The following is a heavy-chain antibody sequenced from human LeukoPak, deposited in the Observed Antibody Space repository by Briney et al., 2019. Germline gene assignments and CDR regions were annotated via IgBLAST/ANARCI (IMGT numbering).Heavy chain of an antibody. CDR3: VVVPAAMRRVKDYSISDAFDI. CDR2: SYHSGST. Sequence: PSETLSLTCAVSGGSISSSDWWSWVRQRPGKGLEWIGDSYHSGSTNYNPSLKSRVTISVDKSKNQFSLKLSSVTAADTAVYYCVVVPAAMRRVKDYSISDAFDIWGQGTMVTVSS. J-gene: IGHJ3*02. V-gene: IGHV4-4*02. CDR1: GGSISSSDW. D-gene: IGHD2-2*01.